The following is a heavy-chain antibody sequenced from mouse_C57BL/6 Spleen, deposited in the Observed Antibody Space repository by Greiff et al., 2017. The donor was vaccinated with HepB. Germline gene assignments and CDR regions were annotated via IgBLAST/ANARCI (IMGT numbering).Heavy chain of an antibody. V-gene: IGHV1-80*01. CDR3: ARSYYDYDEDYYAMDY. CDR2: IYPGDGDT. D-gene: IGHD2-4*01. J-gene: IGHJ4*01. Sequence: VQLQQSGAELVKPGASVKISCKASGYAFSSYWMNWVKQRPGKGLEWIGQIYPGDGDTNYNGKFKGKATLTADKSSSTAYMQLRSLTSEDSAVYFCARSYYDYDEDYYAMDYWGQGTSVTVSS. CDR1: GYAFSSYW.